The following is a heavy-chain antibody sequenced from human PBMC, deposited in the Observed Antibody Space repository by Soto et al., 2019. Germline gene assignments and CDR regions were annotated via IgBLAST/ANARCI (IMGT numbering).Heavy chain of an antibody. Sequence: SETLSLTCTVSGGSISSDYWIWIRQPAGKGLEWIGRIYISENTHYNPSLRSRVSMSLDTSKNQLSLNLSSVTAADTAVYYCARGVGRSSWTSFDSWGQGTLVTVSS. J-gene: IGHJ4*02. CDR1: GGSISSDY. CDR2: IYISENT. CDR3: ARGVGRSSWTSFDS. V-gene: IGHV4-4*07. D-gene: IGHD6-13*01.